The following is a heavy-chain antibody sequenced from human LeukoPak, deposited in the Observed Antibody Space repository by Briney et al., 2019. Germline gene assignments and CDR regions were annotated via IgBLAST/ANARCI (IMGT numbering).Heavy chain of an antibody. V-gene: IGHV1-18*01. CDR3: ARGSEQQLVERGFDY. D-gene: IGHD6-13*01. CDR2: ISAYNGNT. Sequence: ASVKVSCKASGYTFTSYGISWVRQAPGQGFEWMGWISAYNGNTNYAQKFQGRVTMTRDTSISTAYMELSRLRSDDTAVYYCARGSEQQLVERGFDYWGQGTLVTVSS. CDR1: GYTFTSYG. J-gene: IGHJ4*02.